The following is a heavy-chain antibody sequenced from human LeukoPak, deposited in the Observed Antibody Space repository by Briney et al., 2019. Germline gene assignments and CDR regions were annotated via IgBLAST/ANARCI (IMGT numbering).Heavy chain of an antibody. CDR2: ISYDGSNK. CDR3: AKGRAAPFDY. D-gene: IGHD6-13*01. CDR1: GFTFSSYG. J-gene: IGHJ4*02. V-gene: IGHV3-30*18. Sequence: GRSLRLSCAASGFTFSSYGMHWVRQAPGKGLEWVAVISYDGSNKYYADSVKGRFTISRDNSKNTLYLQMNSLRAEGTAVYYCAKGRAAPFDYWGQGTLVTVSS.